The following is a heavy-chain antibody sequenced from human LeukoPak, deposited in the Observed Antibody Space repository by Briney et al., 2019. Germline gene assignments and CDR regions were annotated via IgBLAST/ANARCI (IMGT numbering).Heavy chain of an antibody. CDR3: ARQSISGSSLSYFDY. CDR2: IYDSGST. Sequence: PSETLSLTCTVSGGSISSYYWSWIRQPPGKGLEWIGNIYDSGSTNYNPSLKSRVTISVDTSKNQCSLRLSSVTAADTAVYYCARQSISGSSLSYFDYWGQGTLVNVSS. V-gene: IGHV4-59*01. J-gene: IGHJ4*02. D-gene: IGHD3-22*01. CDR1: GGSISSYY.